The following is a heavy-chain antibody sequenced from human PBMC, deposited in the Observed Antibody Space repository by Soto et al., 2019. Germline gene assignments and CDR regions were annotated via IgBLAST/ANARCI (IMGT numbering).Heavy chain of an antibody. CDR1: GFTLSSYS. J-gene: IGHJ3*02. CDR2: IKHDGDEK. Sequence: GGSLRLSCAASGFTLSSYSMTWVRQAPGKGLEWVANIKHDGDEKYYVDSVKGRFTISRDNAQNSQYLQMNSLRAEDPAVYYCAKVGRAARRSLYIWGQGTMVTVSS. V-gene: IGHV3-7*03. D-gene: IGHD6-6*01. CDR3: AKVGRAARRSLYI.